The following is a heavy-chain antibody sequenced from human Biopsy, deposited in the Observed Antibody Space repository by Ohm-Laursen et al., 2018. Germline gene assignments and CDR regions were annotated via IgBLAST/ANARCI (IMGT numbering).Heavy chain of an antibody. Sequence: QTLTLTRSVSGASVKTSGYFWAWIRQRPGKGLEWIGYISYNERTHYNPSLTSRLAISFDTSNNRISLQLRSVSVADTAVYYCVREPKTGTAEAWYFDLWGRGSPVTVPS. CDR2: ISYNERT. D-gene: IGHD3-9*01. V-gene: IGHV4-31*03. CDR3: VREPKTGTAEAWYFDL. CDR1: GASVKTSGYF. J-gene: IGHJ2*01.